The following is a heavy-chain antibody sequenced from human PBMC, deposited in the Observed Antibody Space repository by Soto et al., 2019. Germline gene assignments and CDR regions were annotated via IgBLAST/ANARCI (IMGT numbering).Heavy chain of an antibody. Sequence: SETLSLTCTVSGGSISSSSYYWGWIRQPPGKGLEWIGSIYYSGSTYYSPSLKSRVTISVDTSKNQFSLKLTSVTAADTAVYYCARWTHYYGSGSYFDYWGQGTLVTVSS. CDR3: ARWTHYYGSGSYFDY. CDR1: GGSISSSSYY. J-gene: IGHJ4*02. D-gene: IGHD3-10*01. V-gene: IGHV4-39*01. CDR2: IYYSGST.